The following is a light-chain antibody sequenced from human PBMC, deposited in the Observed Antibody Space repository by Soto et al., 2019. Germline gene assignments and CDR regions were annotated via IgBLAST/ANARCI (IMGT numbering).Light chain of an antibody. CDR2: GAS. J-gene: IGKJ3*01. V-gene: IGKV1-33*01. CDR3: QHYNNLPPFT. CDR1: QDIGTS. Sequence: DIQMTQSPSSLSASVGARVSITCQASQDIGTSLSWFQHKPRRAPKLLIYGASYLETGVPSRFRGSGSGTDFTFTITSLQPDDIATYYCQHYNNLPPFTFGPGTIVDIK.